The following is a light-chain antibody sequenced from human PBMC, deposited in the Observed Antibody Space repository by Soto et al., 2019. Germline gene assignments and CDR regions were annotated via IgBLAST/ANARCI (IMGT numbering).Light chain of an antibody. Sequence: DIQMTQSPSSLSVSVGDTVTITCRASQRISTFLNWYQQKPGKAPNLLIYAASSLQSGVPSRFSGSGSGTDFTLTISSLQPEDFATYYCQQSYNTPPLTFGGGTKLEIK. CDR1: QRISTF. CDR2: AAS. J-gene: IGKJ4*01. CDR3: QQSYNTPPLT. V-gene: IGKV1-39*01.